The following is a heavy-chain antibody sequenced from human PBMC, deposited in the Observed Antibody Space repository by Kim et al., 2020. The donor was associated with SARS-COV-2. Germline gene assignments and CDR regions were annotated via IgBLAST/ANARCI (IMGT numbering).Heavy chain of an antibody. Sequence: SETLSLTCTVSGGSISSGGYYWSWIRQHPGKGLEWIGYIYYSGSTYYNPSLKSRVTISVDTSKNQFSLKLSSVTAADTAVYYCASVRRLGELSLYRNYYYGMDVWGQGTTVTVSS. D-gene: IGHD3-16*02. CDR2: IYYSGST. CDR3: ASVRRLGELSLYRNYYYGMDV. V-gene: IGHV4-31*03. CDR1: GGSISSGGYY. J-gene: IGHJ6*02.